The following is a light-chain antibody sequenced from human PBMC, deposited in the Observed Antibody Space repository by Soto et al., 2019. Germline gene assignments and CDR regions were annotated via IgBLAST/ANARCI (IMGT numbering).Light chain of an antibody. CDR3: SSYTGSSTSV. Sequence: QSALTQPASVSGSPGQSITIFCTGTSSDVGGYNYVSWYQQHPGKAPRLMIFEVSDRPSGVSNRFSGSKSGSTASLTISGLQAEDEAIYYCSSYTGSSTSVFGGGTKLTVL. J-gene: IGLJ3*02. CDR2: EVS. V-gene: IGLV2-14*01. CDR1: SSDVGGYNY.